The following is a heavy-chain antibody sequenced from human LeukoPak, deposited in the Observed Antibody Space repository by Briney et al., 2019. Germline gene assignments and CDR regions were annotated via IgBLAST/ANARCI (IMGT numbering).Heavy chain of an antibody. CDR3: ASGGSGWYNFDY. Sequence: ASVKVSCKASGYTFTSYYMHWVRQAPGQGLEWMGIINLSGGSTSYAQKFQGRVTMTRDMSTSAVYMELSSLRSEDTAVYYCASGGSGWYNFDYWGQGTLVTVSS. CDR2: INLSGGST. CDR1: GYTFTSYY. D-gene: IGHD6-19*01. J-gene: IGHJ4*02. V-gene: IGHV1-46*01.